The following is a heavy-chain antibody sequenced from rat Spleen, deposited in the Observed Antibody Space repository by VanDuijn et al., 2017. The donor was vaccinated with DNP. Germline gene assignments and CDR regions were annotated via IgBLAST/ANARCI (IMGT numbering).Heavy chain of an antibody. V-gene: IGHV3-1*01. D-gene: IGHD1-7*01. CDR2: ISYSGGT. CDR3: ARWTRYFDY. CDR1: GYSITSNY. Sequence: EVQLQESGPGLVKPSQSLSLTCSVTGYSITSNYWGWIRKFPGNKLEYIGHISYSGGTNYNPSLKSRISITRDTSKNHFFLHFNSVTTEDTATYYCARWTRYFDYWGQGVMVTVSS. J-gene: IGHJ2*01.